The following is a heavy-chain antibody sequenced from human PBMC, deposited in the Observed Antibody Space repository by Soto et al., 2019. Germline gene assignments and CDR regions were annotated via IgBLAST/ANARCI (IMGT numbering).Heavy chain of an antibody. J-gene: IGHJ5*02. D-gene: IGHD6-13*01. Sequence: ASVKVSCKASGGTFSSYTISWVRQAPGQGLEWMGRIIPILGIANYAQKFQGRVTITADKSTSTAYMELSSLRSEDTAVYYCARWVDGAAAGPNWFDPWGQGTLVTVSS. CDR3: ARWVDGAAAGPNWFDP. V-gene: IGHV1-69*02. CDR1: GGTFSSYT. CDR2: IIPILGIA.